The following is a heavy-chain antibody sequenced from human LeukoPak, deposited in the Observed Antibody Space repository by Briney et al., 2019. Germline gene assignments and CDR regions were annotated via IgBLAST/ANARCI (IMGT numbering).Heavy chain of an antibody. CDR1: GGSFSGYY. CDR3: ARGLRFYY. V-gene: IGHV4-34*01. J-gene: IGHJ4*02. D-gene: IGHD4-17*01. CDR2: INHSGST. Sequence: PSEILSLTCAVYGGSFSGYYWSWIRQPPGKGLEWIGEINHSGSTNYNPSLKSRVTISVDTSKNQFSLKLSSVTAADTAVYYCARGLRFYYWGQGTLVTVSS.